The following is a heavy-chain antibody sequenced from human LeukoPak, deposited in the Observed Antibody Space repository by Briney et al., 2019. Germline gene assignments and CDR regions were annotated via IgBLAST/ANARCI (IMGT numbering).Heavy chain of an antibody. CDR1: GYRFW. Sequence: GESLKISCQGSGYRFWISWVRQVPGNGLEWMGRIDPSDSYVNYSPSFQGHVTISADKSISTAYLQWNSLEASDTAMYYCARHARYCGTTSCYFNYWGQGTLVTVSS. D-gene: IGHD2-2*01. CDR3: ARHARYCGTTSCYFNY. J-gene: IGHJ4*02. CDR2: IDPSDSYV. V-gene: IGHV5-10-1*01.